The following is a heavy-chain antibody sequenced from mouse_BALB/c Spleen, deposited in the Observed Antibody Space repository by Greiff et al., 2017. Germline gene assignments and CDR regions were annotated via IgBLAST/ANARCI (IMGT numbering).Heavy chain of an antibody. Sequence: EVKLMESGPGLVKPSQSLSLTCTVTGYSITSDYAWNWIRQFPGNKLEWMGYISYSGSTSYNPSLKSRISITRDTSKNQFFLQLNSVTTEDTATYYCARYRYDDYFDYWGQGTTLTVSS. CDR1: GYSITSDYA. D-gene: IGHD2-14*01. CDR3: ARYRYDDYFDY. CDR2: ISYSGST. J-gene: IGHJ2*01. V-gene: IGHV3-2*02.